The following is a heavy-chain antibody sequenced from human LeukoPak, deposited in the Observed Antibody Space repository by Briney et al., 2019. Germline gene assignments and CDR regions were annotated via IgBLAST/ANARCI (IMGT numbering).Heavy chain of an antibody. V-gene: IGHV4-39*01. Sequence: PSETLSLTCSVSGAIIKREGFNWDWIRRPPGKGLEYIGSIFYNGNTYYNPSLESRVTISVDTSKNQFSLNMFYVTAADTAVYYCTRRPKEPGFWSGYVDSWGQGTLVTVSS. CDR1: GAIIKREGFN. CDR3: TRRPKEPGFWSGYVDS. CDR2: IFYNGNT. D-gene: IGHD3-3*01. J-gene: IGHJ4*02.